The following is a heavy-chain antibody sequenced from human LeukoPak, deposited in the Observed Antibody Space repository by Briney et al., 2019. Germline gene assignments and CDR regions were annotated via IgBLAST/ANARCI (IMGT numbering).Heavy chain of an antibody. CDR2: ISTAGNT. Sequence: SETLSLTCTVPGGSISSGNYYWTWIRQPAGKGLEWIGRISTAGNTDYDPSLKSRPIISIDTSKNQFSLRLSSATAADTAVYYCASHQYGSGSYYHDYWGQGTLVTVSS. V-gene: IGHV4-61*02. CDR1: GGSISSGNYY. J-gene: IGHJ4*02. CDR3: ASHQYGSGSYYHDY. D-gene: IGHD3-10*01.